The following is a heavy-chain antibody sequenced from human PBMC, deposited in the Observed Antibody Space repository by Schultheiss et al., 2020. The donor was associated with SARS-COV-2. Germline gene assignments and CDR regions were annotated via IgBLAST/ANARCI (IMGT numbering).Heavy chain of an antibody. CDR2: INRGGST. CDR3: ARQFWGFGDPLDY. CDR1: GGSFSDFY. Sequence: SETLSLTCAVSGGSFSDFYWSWIRQPPGKGLEWIGEINRGGSTTYNPSLKGRVSISLDMSKNQFSLKLSSVTAADTAVYYCARQFWGFGDPLDYWGQGTLVTVSS. V-gene: IGHV4-34*01. J-gene: IGHJ4*02. D-gene: IGHD3-10*01.